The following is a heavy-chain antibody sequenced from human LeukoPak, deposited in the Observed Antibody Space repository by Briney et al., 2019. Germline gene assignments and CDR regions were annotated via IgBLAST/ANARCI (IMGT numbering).Heavy chain of an antibody. CDR1: GGSFSGYY. J-gene: IGHJ5*02. CDR2: INHSGST. Sequence: SETLSLTCAVYGGSFSGYYWSWIRQPPGKGLEWIGEINHSGSTNYNPSLKSRVTISVDTSKNQFSLKLSSVTAADTAVYYCVRMFGCTNGVCYGYNWFDPWGQGTLVTVSS. D-gene: IGHD2-8*01. CDR3: VRMFGCTNGVCYGYNWFDP. V-gene: IGHV4-34*01.